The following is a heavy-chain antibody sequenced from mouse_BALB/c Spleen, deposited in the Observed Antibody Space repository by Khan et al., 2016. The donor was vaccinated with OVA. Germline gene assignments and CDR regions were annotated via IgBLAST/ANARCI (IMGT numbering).Heavy chain of an antibody. CDR2: IYPGSART. J-gene: IGHJ1*01. V-gene: IGHV1-77*01. CDR1: GYTFTDYV. Sequence: VQLQQSGPELVKPGASVKMSCKASGYTFTDYVINWVKQSNGQGLEWIGEIYPGSARTNYNENLKGKATLTADKSSNTAYMQLSSLTSEDSAVXFCARACYCYGSNTYWFFAVWGAGTTVTVSS. D-gene: IGHD1-1*01. CDR3: ARACYCYGSNTYWFFAV.